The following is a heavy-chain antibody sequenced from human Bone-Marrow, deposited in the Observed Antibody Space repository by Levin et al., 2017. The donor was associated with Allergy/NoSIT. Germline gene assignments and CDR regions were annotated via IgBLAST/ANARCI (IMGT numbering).Heavy chain of an antibody. CDR1: GFPFHSYV. Sequence: LSLTCVASGFPFHSYVMHWVRQAPGKGLEWVALIWHDGSNEKYADSVRGRFTISRDNSKNSLYLEMSSLRVEDTALYYCTRGDSYFDLWGQGTLVTVSS. CDR2: IWHDGSNE. J-gene: IGHJ4*02. CDR3: TRGDSYFDL. V-gene: IGHV3-33*01. D-gene: IGHD2-21*02.